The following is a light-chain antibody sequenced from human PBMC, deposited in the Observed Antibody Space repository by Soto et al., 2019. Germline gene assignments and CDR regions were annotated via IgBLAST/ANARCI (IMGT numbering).Light chain of an antibody. J-gene: IGLJ3*02. CDR2: VNSDGSY. CDR1: SGHSSYA. V-gene: IGLV4-69*01. Sequence: QPVLTQSPSASASLGASVKLTCTLSSGHSSYAIAWHQQQPEKGPRYLMKVNSDGSYTKGDGIPDRFSGSSSGAERYLTISSLQSEDEADYYCQTWGSGIRVFGGGTKLTVL. CDR3: QTWGSGIRV.